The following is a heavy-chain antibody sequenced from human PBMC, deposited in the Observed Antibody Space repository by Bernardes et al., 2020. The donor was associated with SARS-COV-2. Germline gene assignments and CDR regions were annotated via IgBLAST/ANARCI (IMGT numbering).Heavy chain of an antibody. CDR1: GFTLNNFG. Sequence: GGSLRLSCAASGFTLNNFGIHWVRQAPGKGLEWVSLISYEGSKEFYADFVRGRFTISRDNSKRAFYLQMNSLGPEDTAVYYCAKRKQIFHLSEWDVGMDVWGQGTTVTVS. J-gene: IGHJ6*02. V-gene: IGHV3-30*18. CDR3: AKRKQIFHLSEWDVGMDV. D-gene: IGHD1-26*01. CDR2: ISYEGSKE.